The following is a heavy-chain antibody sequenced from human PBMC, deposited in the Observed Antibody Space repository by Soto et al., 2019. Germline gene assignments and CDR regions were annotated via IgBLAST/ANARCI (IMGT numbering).Heavy chain of an antibody. CDR2: ISAYNGNT. Sequence: ASVKVSCKASGYTFTSYGISWVRQAPGQGLEWMGWISAYNGNTNYAQKFQGGVTLTRDTSMSTAYMELSSMRSDDTAVYYCGRSMYYYYGMDLWGQGPTVTVSS. CDR3: GRSMYYYYGMDL. D-gene: IGHD2-21*01. CDR1: GYTFTSYG. V-gene: IGHV1-18*01. J-gene: IGHJ6*02.